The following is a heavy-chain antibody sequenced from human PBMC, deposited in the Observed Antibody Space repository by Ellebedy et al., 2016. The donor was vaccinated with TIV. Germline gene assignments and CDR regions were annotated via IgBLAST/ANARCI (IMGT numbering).Heavy chain of an antibody. CDR3: ARDRVAGHKEYYFDY. CDR2: INHSGST. V-gene: IGHV4-34*01. D-gene: IGHD6-19*01. CDR1: GDSISDYY. Sequence: SETLSLXCTVSGDSISDYYWSWIRQPPGKGLEWIGEINHSGSTNYNPSLKSRVTISVDTSKNQFSLKLSSVTAADTAVYYCARDRVAGHKEYYFDYWGQGTLVTVSS. J-gene: IGHJ4*02.